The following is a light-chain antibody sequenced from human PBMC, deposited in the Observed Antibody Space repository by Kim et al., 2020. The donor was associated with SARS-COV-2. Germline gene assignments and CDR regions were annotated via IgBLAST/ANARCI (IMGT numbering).Light chain of an antibody. CDR3: CSYTGTSTIDVV. V-gene: IGLV2-23*02. CDR1: SHDVGSYDL. CDR2: HVT. Sequence: QSALTQPASVSGSPGQSITISCTGSSHDVGSYDLVSWYQHHPGKAPKLIIYHVTERPSGVSNRFSGSKSVNTASLTISGLQAEDEADYYCCSYTGTSTIDVVFGGGTQLTVL. J-gene: IGLJ2*01.